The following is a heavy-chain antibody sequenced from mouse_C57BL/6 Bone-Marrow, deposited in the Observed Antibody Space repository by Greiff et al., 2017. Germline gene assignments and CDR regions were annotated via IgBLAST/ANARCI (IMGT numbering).Heavy chain of an antibody. CDR1: GYTFTSYT. Sequence: SWAELARPGASVKMSCKASGYTFTSYTMHWVKQRPGQGLEWIGYINPSSGYTKYNQKFKDKATLTADKSSSTAYMQLSSLTSEDSAVYYCAGRDYYGSSPFAYWGQGTLVTVSA. D-gene: IGHD1-1*01. J-gene: IGHJ3*01. CDR2: INPSSGYT. CDR3: AGRDYYGSSPFAY. V-gene: IGHV1-4*01.